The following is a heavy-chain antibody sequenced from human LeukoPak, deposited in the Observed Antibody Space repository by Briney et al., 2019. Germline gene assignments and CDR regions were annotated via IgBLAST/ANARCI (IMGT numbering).Heavy chain of an antibody. Sequence: PGGSLRLSCAASGYTFSDSAIHWVRQASGKGREWVGHIGSKASNDATAYAASVKGRFTISRDDSKNTAYLQMNSLKTEDTAVYYCSPLTYYYDTSAYKLLDYWGQGTQVTVSS. J-gene: IGHJ4*02. D-gene: IGHD3-22*01. V-gene: IGHV3-73*01. CDR3: SPLTYYYDTSAYKLLDY. CDR1: GYTFSDSA. CDR2: IGSKASNDAT.